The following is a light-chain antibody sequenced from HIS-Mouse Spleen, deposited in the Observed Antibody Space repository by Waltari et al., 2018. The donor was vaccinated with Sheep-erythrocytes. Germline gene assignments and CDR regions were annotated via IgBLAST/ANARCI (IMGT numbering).Light chain of an antibody. CDR1: SSDVVGYNY. Sequence: QSALTQPRSVSGSPGPSVTISRTGTSSDVVGYNYVPWYQQHPGKAPKLMIYDVSKRPSGVPDRFSGSKSGNTASLTISGLQAEDEADYYCCSYAGSYNHVFATGTKVTVL. J-gene: IGLJ1*01. CDR2: DVS. V-gene: IGLV2-11*01. CDR3: CSYAGSYNHV.